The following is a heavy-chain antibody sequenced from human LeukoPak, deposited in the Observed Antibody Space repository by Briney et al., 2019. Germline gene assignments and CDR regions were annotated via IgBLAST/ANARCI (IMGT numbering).Heavy chain of an antibody. D-gene: IGHD3-16*01. CDR1: GGSISSYY. CDR3: AREARGDSAFDI. V-gene: IGHV4-59*01. CDR2: IYYSGST. J-gene: IGHJ3*02. Sequence: SETLSLTCTVSGGSISSYYWSWIRQPPGKGLEWIGYIYYSGSTNYNPSLKSRVTISVDTSKNQFSLKLSSVTAADTAVYYCAREARGDSAFDIWGQGTMVTVFS.